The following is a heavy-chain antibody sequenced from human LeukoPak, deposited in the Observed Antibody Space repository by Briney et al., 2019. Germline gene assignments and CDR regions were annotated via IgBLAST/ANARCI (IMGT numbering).Heavy chain of an antibody. V-gene: IGHV3-23*01. CDR3: AKSGPYYDFWSGLGSYYYYMDV. Sequence: PGGSLRLSCAASGFTVSSNYMSWVRQAPGKGLEWVSVISGSGGSTYYADSVKGRFTISRDNSKNTLYLQMNSLRAEDTAVYYCAKSGPYYDFWSGLGSYYYYMDVWGKGTTVTVSS. D-gene: IGHD3-3*01. J-gene: IGHJ6*03. CDR1: GFTVSSNY. CDR2: ISGSGGST.